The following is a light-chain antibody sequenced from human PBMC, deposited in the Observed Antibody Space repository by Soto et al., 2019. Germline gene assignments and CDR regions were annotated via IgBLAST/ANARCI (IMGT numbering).Light chain of an antibody. CDR1: QNIGTN. CDR2: GAS. Sequence: EIVMTQSPATLSVSPGEGATLSCRASQNIGTNVAWYQQKPGQAPRLLTYGASTRATGIPARFSGSGSGTEFTLTISSLQSEDFVVYYCQQHKIGPRTFGQGTKVDIK. J-gene: IGKJ1*01. V-gene: IGKV3-15*01. CDR3: QQHKIGPRT.